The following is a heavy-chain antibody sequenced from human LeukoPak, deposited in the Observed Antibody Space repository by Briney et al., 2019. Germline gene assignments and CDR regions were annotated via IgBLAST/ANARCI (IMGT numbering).Heavy chain of an antibody. Sequence: KPSETLSLTCAVYGGSFSGYYWCWIRQPPGKGLEWIGEINHSGSTNYNPSLKSRVTMSVDTSKNQFSLKLSSVTAADTAVYYCARDSSGWYRYFDYWGQGTLVTVSS. CDR1: GGSFSGYY. V-gene: IGHV4-34*01. CDR3: ARDSSGWYRYFDY. D-gene: IGHD6-19*01. J-gene: IGHJ4*02. CDR2: INHSGST.